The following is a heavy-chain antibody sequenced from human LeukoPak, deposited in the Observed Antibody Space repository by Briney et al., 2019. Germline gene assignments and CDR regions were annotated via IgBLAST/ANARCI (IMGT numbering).Heavy chain of an antibody. CDR3: ARHGYYDFWSGYHMAQYNWFDP. V-gene: IGHV4-59*08. Sequence: SETLSLTCTVSGGSISSYYWSWIRQPPGKGLEWIGYIYYSGSTNYNPSLESRVTISVDTSKNQFSLKLSSVTAADTAVYYCARHGYYDFWSGYHMAQYNWFDPWGQGTLVTVSS. J-gene: IGHJ5*02. CDR2: IYYSGST. D-gene: IGHD3-3*01. CDR1: GGSISSYY.